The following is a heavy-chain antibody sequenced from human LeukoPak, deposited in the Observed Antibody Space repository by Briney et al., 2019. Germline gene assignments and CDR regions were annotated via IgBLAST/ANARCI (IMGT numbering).Heavy chain of an antibody. CDR1: GYTLTELS. V-gene: IGHV1-24*01. J-gene: IGHJ5*02. CDR3: ATGPPSSGDHWLDP. Sequence: GASVKVSCKVSGYTLTELSMHWVRQAPGKGLEWMGGFDPEDGETIYAQKFQGRVTMTEDTSTDTAYMELSSLRSEDTAVYYCATGPPSSGDHWLDPWGQGTLVTVSS. D-gene: IGHD7-27*01. CDR2: FDPEDGET.